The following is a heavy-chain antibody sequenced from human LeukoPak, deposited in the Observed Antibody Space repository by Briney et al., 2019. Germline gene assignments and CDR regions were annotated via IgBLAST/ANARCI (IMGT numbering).Heavy chain of an antibody. Sequence: PGGSLRLSCAASGFTVSSNYMSWGRQAPGKGLEWVSVIYSGGSTYYADSVKGRFTISRDNSKNTLYLQMNSLRAEDTAVYYCARGNYDFWSGYSNWFDPWGQGTLVTVSS. D-gene: IGHD3-3*01. CDR1: GFTVSSNY. V-gene: IGHV3-53*01. J-gene: IGHJ5*02. CDR2: IYSGGST. CDR3: ARGNYDFWSGYSNWFDP.